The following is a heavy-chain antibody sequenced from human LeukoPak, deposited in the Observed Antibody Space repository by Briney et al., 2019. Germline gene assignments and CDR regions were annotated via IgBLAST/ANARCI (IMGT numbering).Heavy chain of an antibody. Sequence: GGSLTLSCAASGFTFDDYAMHWVRQAPGKGLEWVSLISWDGGSTYYADSVKGRFTISRDNSKNSLYLQMNSLRAEDTALYYCAKGTQGIFDTGFDYWGQGTLVTVSS. J-gene: IGHJ4*02. CDR3: AKGTQGIFDTGFDY. CDR2: ISWDGGST. V-gene: IGHV3-43D*03. D-gene: IGHD3-3*01. CDR1: GFTFDDYA.